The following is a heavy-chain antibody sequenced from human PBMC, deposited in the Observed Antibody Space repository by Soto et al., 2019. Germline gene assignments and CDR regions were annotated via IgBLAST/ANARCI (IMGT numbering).Heavy chain of an antibody. CDR3: AKERGSGSFYTYFDY. Sequence: EVQLLESGGGLVQPGGSLRLSCAASGFTFSSYAMNWVRQAPGKGLEWVSAISGSGGSTYYADSVKGRFTISRDNSQNTLYLQMGTLRAEDTAVYFCAKERGSGSFYTYFDYWGQGTLVTVSS. V-gene: IGHV3-23*01. J-gene: IGHJ4*02. D-gene: IGHD3-10*01. CDR1: GFTFSSYA. CDR2: ISGSGGST.